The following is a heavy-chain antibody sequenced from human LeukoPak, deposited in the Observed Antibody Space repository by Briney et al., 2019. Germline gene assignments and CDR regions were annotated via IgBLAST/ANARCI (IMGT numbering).Heavy chain of an antibody. CDR2: MGDTT. J-gene: IGHJ4*02. CDR3: AKAYAFVGANYFDY. CDR1: GFTFSTYA. Sequence: PGGSLRLSCAASGFTFSTYAMSWVRQAPGKGLEWVSAMGDTTYYADSVKGRFTISRDNSKNTLYLQMNNLRAEDAAIYYCAKAYAFVGANYFDYWGQGTLVTVSS. V-gene: IGHV3-23*01. D-gene: IGHD1-26*01.